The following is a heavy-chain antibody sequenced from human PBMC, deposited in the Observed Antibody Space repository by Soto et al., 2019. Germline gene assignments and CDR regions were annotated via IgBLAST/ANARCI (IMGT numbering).Heavy chain of an antibody. D-gene: IGHD1-26*01. CDR1: WASVSSNNAA. CDR3: ERVVGPKGRAFDI. Sequence: SQPLSLTCVISWASVSSNNAACNWIRQSPSRGLEWLGRTYYRSKWYNESAQSVKSRITVVPDTSKNQFSLQLNSVTPEDTAVYYCERVVGPKGRAFDIWGQRTMVTVSS. V-gene: IGHV6-1*01. J-gene: IGHJ3*02. CDR2: TYYRSKWYN.